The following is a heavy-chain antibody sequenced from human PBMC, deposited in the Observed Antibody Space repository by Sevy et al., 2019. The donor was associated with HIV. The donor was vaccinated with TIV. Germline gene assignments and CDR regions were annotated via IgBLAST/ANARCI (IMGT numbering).Heavy chain of an antibody. D-gene: IGHD2-15*01. CDR1: GFTFSSYA. J-gene: IGHJ1*01. CDR2: ISYDGSNK. V-gene: IGHV3-30-3*01. Sequence: GGSLRLSCAASGFTFSSYAMHWVRQGPGKGLEGVAVISYDGSNKYYGNSEKGRFTITRANAKNTQYLQMKSMRAEDTAVYYCARATDPLYCSDLEYFQHWGQGTLVTVSS. CDR3: ARATDPLYCSDLEYFQH.